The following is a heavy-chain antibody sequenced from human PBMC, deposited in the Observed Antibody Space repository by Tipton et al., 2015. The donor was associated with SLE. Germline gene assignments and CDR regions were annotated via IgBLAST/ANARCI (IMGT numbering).Heavy chain of an antibody. Sequence: SLRLSCAASGFTFSSYWMSWVRQAPGKGLEWVANIKEDGSEKDYVDSVKGRFTISRDNAKNSLYLQMHSLRAEDTAVYYCVRDLPHSSPLDYGMDVWGQGTTVTVFS. CDR2: IKEDGSEK. V-gene: IGHV3-7*01. CDR3: VRDLPHSSPLDYGMDV. J-gene: IGHJ6*02. CDR1: GFTFSSYW. D-gene: IGHD6-13*01.